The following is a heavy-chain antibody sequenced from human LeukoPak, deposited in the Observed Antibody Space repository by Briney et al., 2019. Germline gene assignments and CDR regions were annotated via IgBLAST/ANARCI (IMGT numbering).Heavy chain of an antibody. CDR1: GFTVSSNY. J-gene: IGHJ6*02. CDR3: AKDPALYYYGSGTNYGMDV. D-gene: IGHD3-10*01. CDR2: ISGSGGST. Sequence: GGSLRLSCAASGFTVSSNYMSWVRQAPGKGLEWVSAISGSGGSTYYADSVKGRFTISRDNSKNTLYLQMNSLRAEDTAVYYCAKDPALYYYGSGTNYGMDVWGQGTTVTVSS. V-gene: IGHV3-23*01.